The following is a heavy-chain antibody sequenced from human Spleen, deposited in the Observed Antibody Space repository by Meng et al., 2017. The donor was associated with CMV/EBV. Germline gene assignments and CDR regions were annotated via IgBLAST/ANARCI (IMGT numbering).Heavy chain of an antibody. V-gene: IGHV1-2*06. Sequence: FGYTFTAFYIHWVRQAPGQRLEWMGRINPDSGYTDLPQRFQGRVTMTRDTSISTAYLDLSSLRSDDTAVYYCAKDLRDIVVLPAAQVWGQGTLVTVSS. J-gene: IGHJ4*02. CDR3: AKDLRDIVVLPAAQV. D-gene: IGHD2-2*01. CDR2: INPDSGYT. CDR1: GYTFTAFY.